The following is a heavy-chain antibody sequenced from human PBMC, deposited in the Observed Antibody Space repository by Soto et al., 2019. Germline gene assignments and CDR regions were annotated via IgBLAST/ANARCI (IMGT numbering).Heavy chain of an antibody. J-gene: IGHJ4*02. CDR1: GFTFSSYA. D-gene: IGHD3-9*01. CDR3: AKTSMYYDILTGWRRGVYYFDY. V-gene: IGHV3-23*01. CDR2: ISGSGGST. Sequence: GGSLRLSCAASGFTFSSYAMSWVRQAPGKGLEWVSAISGSGGSTYYADSVKGRFTISRDNSKNTLYLQMNSLRAEDTAVYYCAKTSMYYDILTGWRRGVYYFDYWGQGTLVTVPS.